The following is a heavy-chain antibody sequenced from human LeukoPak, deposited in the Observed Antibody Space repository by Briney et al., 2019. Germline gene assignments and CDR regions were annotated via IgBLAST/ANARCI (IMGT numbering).Heavy chain of an antibody. CDR1: GFTFSGYA. D-gene: IGHD2-15*01. CDR3: AKASYRSGGSCYPSGTDY. Sequence: GGSLRLSCAASGFTFSGYAMSWVRQAPGKGPEWVSAISGSGGSTYYADSVKGRSTISRDNSKNTLYLQMNSLRAEDTAVYYCAKASYRSGGSCYPSGTDYWGQGTLVTVSS. CDR2: ISGSGGST. V-gene: IGHV3-23*01. J-gene: IGHJ4*02.